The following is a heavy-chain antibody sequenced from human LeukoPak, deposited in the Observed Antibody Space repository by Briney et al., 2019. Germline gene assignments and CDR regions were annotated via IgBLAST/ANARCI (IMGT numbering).Heavy chain of an antibody. CDR2: ISSSSSYI. CDR3: ARSRSSWYFDY. V-gene: IGHV3-21*01. J-gene: IGHJ4*02. Sequence: GGSLRLSCAASGFTFSSYSMTWVRQAPGKGLEWVSSISSSSSYIYYADSVKGRFTISRDNAKNSLYLQMNSLRAKDTAVYYCARSRSSWYFDYWGQGTLVTVSS. CDR1: GFTFSSYS. D-gene: IGHD6-13*01.